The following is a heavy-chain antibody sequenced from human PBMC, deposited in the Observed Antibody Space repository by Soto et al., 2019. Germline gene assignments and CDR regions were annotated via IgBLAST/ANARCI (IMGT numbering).Heavy chain of an antibody. Sequence: GVSLRLSCSASGFTFSSSAISWVRQAPGKGLEWVSAVSANGQGIYYADSVRGRFTISRDNSKNTLYLQMNSLRAEDTAVYYCARDKSEYSSSWFSWFDPWGQGTLVTVSS. CDR1: GFTFSSSA. V-gene: IGHV3-23*01. J-gene: IGHJ5*02. D-gene: IGHD6-13*01. CDR2: VSANGQGI. CDR3: ARDKSEYSSSWFSWFDP.